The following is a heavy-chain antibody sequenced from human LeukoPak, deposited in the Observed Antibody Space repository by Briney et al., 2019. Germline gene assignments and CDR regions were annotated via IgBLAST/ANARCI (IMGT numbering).Heavy chain of an antibody. CDR3: ARTTYYYDSSGYPLPPDY. Sequence: SETLSLTCTVSGGSVSSSSYQWGWIRQPPGKGLEWIGNIYYTGRTYYKASLKSRVTISVDTSRNQFSLKLNSVAAADTAVYYCARTTYYYDSSGYPLPPDYWGQGILVTVSS. CDR1: GGSVSSSSYQ. CDR2: IYYTGRT. V-gene: IGHV4-39*01. J-gene: IGHJ4*02. D-gene: IGHD3-22*01.